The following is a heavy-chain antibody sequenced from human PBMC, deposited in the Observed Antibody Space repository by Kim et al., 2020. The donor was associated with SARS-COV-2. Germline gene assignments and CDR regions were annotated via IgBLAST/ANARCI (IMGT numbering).Heavy chain of an antibody. CDR3: ARDPFVTSFGMDV. D-gene: IGHD3-16*02. V-gene: IGHV1-46*01. Sequence: PKKFQGRVTMPRDTSKSTVYMELSSLRSEDTAVYYCARDPFVTSFGMDVWGQGTTVTVSS. J-gene: IGHJ6*02.